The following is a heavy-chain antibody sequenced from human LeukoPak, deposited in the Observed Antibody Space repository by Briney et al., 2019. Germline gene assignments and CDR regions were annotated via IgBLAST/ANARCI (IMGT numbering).Heavy chain of an antibody. Sequence: SETLSLTCTVSGGSISNYYWSSIRQPPRKGLELIGYIYCSGSTNYNPSLKSRVTISVDTSRNQFSLKLSSVTAADTAVYYCAAYSSSWSRDAFDIWGQGTMVTVSS. CDR2: IYCSGST. CDR1: GGSISNYY. CDR3: AAYSSSWSRDAFDI. D-gene: IGHD6-13*01. V-gene: IGHV4-59*08. J-gene: IGHJ3*02.